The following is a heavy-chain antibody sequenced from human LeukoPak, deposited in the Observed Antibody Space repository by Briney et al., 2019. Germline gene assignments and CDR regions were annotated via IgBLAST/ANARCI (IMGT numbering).Heavy chain of an antibody. CDR1: GFTFSSYG. J-gene: IGHJ4*02. D-gene: IGHD3-16*01. Sequence: PGGSLRLSCAASGFTFSSYGMHWVRQAPGKGLEWVAVIWYDGSNKYYADSVKGRFTISRDNSKNTLYLQMNSLRAEDTAVYYCAKDRVRDVSGYYFDYWGQGTLVTVSS. V-gene: IGHV3-30*02. CDR3: AKDRVRDVSGYYFDY. CDR2: IWYDGSNK.